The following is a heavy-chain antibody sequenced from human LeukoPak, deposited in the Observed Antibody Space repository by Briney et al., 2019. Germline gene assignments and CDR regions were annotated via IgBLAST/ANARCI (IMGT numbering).Heavy chain of an antibody. CDR3: ARARRITIFGVATRYYFDY. D-gene: IGHD3-3*01. CDR1: GYTFTSYD. CDR2: MNPNSGNT. V-gene: IGHV1-8*01. J-gene: IGHJ4*02. Sequence: GASVKVSCKASGYTFTSYDINWVRQATGQGLEWMGWMNPNSGNTGYAQKFQGRVTMTRNTSISTAYMELSSLRSEDTAVYYCARARRITIFGVATRYYFDYWGQGTLVTVSS.